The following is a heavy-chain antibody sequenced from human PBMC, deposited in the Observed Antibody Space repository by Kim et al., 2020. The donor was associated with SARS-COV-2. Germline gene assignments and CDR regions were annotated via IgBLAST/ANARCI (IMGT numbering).Heavy chain of an antibody. Sequence: SETLSLTCAVYGGSFSGYYWSWIRQPPGKGLEWIGEINHSGSTNYNPSLKSRVTISVDTSKNQFSLKLSSVTAADTAVYYCARGSLYYYGSGKPHHYIYLDYWGQGTRVTGAS. J-gene: IGHJ4*02. CDR2: INHSGST. CDR1: GGSFSGYY. CDR3: ARGSLYYYGSGKPHHYIYLDY. D-gene: IGHD3-10*01. V-gene: IGHV4-34*01.